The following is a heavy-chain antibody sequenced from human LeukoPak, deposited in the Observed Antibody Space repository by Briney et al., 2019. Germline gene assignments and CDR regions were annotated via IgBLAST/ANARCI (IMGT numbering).Heavy chain of an antibody. J-gene: IGHJ4*02. CDR3: ARVLELGMADYFDY. D-gene: IGHD3-10*01. CDR2: ISYDGSNK. CDR1: GFTFSSYA. Sequence: GGSLRLSCAASGFTFSSYAMHWVRQAPGKGLEWVAVISYDGSNKYYADSVKGRFTISRDNSENTLYLQMNSLRAEDTAVYYCARVLELGMADYFDYWGQGTLVTVSS. V-gene: IGHV3-30-3*01.